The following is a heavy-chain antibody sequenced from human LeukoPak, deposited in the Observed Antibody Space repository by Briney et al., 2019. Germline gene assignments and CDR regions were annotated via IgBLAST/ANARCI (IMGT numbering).Heavy chain of an antibody. Sequence: GGTLRLSCAASGFTFSNYGMSWVRQAPEKGLEWVSTISGSGGTTDYADSVKGRFTISRDNSKNTLYLHMNRLRAEDTAVYYCAKDPNRYDSSIYYCAYWGRGTLVTVSS. CDR2: ISGSGGTT. CDR1: GFTFSNYG. V-gene: IGHV3-23*01. D-gene: IGHD3-22*01. J-gene: IGHJ4*02. CDR3: AKDPNRYDSSIYYCAY.